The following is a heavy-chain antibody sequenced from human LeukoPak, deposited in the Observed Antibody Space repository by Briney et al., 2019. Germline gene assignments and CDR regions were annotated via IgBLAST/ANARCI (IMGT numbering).Heavy chain of an antibody. V-gene: IGHV3-30*03. CDR1: GFTFSSFG. CDR3: ATSLRPSGSTSFQLDY. D-gene: IGHD2-2*01. Sequence: PGGSLRLSCAASGFTFSSFGMHWVRQAPGKGLEWVAVISYDGSSKYYLDSVEGRFTISRDNSKNTLFLQVNSLRPEDTAVYYCATSLRPSGSTSFQLDYWGQGTLVTVSS. CDR2: ISYDGSSK. J-gene: IGHJ4*02.